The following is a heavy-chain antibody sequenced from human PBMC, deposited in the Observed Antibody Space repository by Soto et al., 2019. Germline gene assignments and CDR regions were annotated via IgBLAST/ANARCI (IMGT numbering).Heavy chain of an antibody. J-gene: IGHJ5*02. CDR3: ARIGKIVVVTASYWFDP. Sequence: GSGPTLVNPTESLTLTCTVSGFSLSNARMGVSWIRQPPGKALEWLAHIFSNDEKSYSTSLKSRLTISKDTSKSQVVLTMTNMDPVDTATYYCARIGKIVVVTASYWFDPWGQGTLVTVSS. CDR2: IFSNDEK. V-gene: IGHV2-26*01. CDR1: GFSLSNARMG. D-gene: IGHD2-21*02.